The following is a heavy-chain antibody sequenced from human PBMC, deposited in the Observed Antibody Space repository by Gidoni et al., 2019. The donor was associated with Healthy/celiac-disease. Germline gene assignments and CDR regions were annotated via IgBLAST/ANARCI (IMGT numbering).Heavy chain of an antibody. D-gene: IGHD4-17*01. V-gene: IGHV1-69*01. Sequence: QVQLVQSGAEVKKPRSSVQVSFQASGGTFSSYAISWVRQAPGQGLEWMGGIIPIFGTANYAQKFQGRVTITADESTSTAYMELSSLRSEDTAVYYCASTYSYGGNSSPFDYWGQGTLVTVSS. CDR3: ASTYSYGGNSSPFDY. CDR1: GGTFSSYA. CDR2: IIPIFGTA. J-gene: IGHJ4*02.